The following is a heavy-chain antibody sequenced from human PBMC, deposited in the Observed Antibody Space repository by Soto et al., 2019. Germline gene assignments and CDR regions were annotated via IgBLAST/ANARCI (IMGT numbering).Heavy chain of an antibody. CDR3: ARDRRVWWRRDRNFDY. Sequence: QVQLVESGGGVVQPGRSLRLSCAASGFTFSSYGMHWVRQAPGKGLEWVAVIWYDGSNKYYADSVKGRFTISRDNSKNTLYLQMNSLRAEDTAVYYCARDRRVWWRRDRNFDYWGQGTLVTVSS. CDR2: IWYDGSNK. V-gene: IGHV3-33*01. D-gene: IGHD5-12*01. J-gene: IGHJ4*02. CDR1: GFTFSSYG.